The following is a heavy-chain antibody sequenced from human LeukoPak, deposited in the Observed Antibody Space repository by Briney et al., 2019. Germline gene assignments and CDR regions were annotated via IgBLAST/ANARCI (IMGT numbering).Heavy chain of an antibody. D-gene: IGHD3-22*01. V-gene: IGHV4-31*11. CDR1: GGSFSGYY. CDR2: IYYSGST. J-gene: IGHJ2*01. Sequence: SETLSLTCAVYGGSFSGYYWSWIRQHPGKGLEWIGYIYYSGSTYYNPSLKSRVTISVDTSKNQFSLKLSSVTAADTAVYYCARASRSYYYDSSGYYYAPTKDDWYFDLWGRGTLVTVSS. CDR3: ARASRSYYYDSSGYYYAPTKDDWYFDL.